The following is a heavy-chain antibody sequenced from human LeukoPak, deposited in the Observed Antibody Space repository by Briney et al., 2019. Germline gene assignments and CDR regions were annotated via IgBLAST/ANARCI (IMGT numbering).Heavy chain of an antibody. J-gene: IGHJ6*04. CDR2: ISGCGGTT. CDR3: AKLPRYCSGGSCYPLGMDV. CDR1: GFTFSCYA. V-gene: IGHV3-23*01. Sequence: GALRLCCAASGFTFSCYAMSWVRQPPEEGLDWVSGISGCGGTTYYAESVKGRFTFYRNNSMNTQYLQMNSLRAEDTAVYYCAKLPRYCSGGSCYPLGMDVWGKGTTVIVSS. D-gene: IGHD2-15*01.